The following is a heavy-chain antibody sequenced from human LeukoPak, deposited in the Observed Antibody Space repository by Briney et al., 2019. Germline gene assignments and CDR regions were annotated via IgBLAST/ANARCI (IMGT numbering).Heavy chain of an antibody. CDR3: TTPLEYCSSTSCYYPSYNWFDP. CDR1: GFTFSNAW. CDR2: IKSKTDGGTT. Sequence: GGSLRLSCAASGFTFSNAWMSWVRQAPGKGLEWVGRIKSKTDGGTTDYAAPVKGRFTISRDDSKNTLYLQMNSLKTEDTAVYYCTTPLEYCSSTSCYYPSYNWFDPWGQGTLVTVSS. V-gene: IGHV3-15*01. D-gene: IGHD2-2*01. J-gene: IGHJ5*02.